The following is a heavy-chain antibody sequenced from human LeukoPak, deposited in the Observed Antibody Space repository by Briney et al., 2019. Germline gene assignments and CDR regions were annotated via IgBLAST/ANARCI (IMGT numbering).Heavy chain of an antibody. Sequence: GESLRISCKGSGYSFTSYWIGWVRQMPGKGLEWMGIIYPGDSDTRYSPSFQGQVTISADKSISTAYLQWSSLKASDTAMYYCARLPTDASNFVYFDHWGQGTLVTVSS. V-gene: IGHV5-51*01. J-gene: IGHJ4*02. D-gene: IGHD4-11*01. CDR3: ARLPTDASNFVYFDH. CDR2: IYPGDSDT. CDR1: GYSFTSYW.